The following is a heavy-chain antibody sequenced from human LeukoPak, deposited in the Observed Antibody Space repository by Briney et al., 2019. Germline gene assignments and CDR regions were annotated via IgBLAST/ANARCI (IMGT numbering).Heavy chain of an antibody. J-gene: IGHJ5*02. CDR1: GGSISSYY. V-gene: IGHV4-59*08. CDR2: IYYSGST. D-gene: IGHD3-3*01. Sequence: PSETLSLTCTVSGGSISSYYWSWIRQPPGKGLEWIGYIYYSGSTNYNPSLKSRVTISVDTSKNQFSLKLSSVTAADTAVYHCAGTYYDFWSGYTNWFDPWGQGTLVTVSS. CDR3: AGTYYDFWSGYTNWFDP.